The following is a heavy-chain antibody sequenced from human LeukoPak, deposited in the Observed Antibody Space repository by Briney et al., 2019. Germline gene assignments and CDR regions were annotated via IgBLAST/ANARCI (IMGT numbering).Heavy chain of an antibody. CDR2: IYRGGST. CDR1: GFTVSSNY. J-gene: IGHJ4*02. Sequence: GGSLRLSCAASGFTVSSNYMSWVRQAPGKGLEWVSLIYRGGSTYYADSVKGRFTISRDDSKNTLYLQMNSLRAEDTAVYYCARERGMGTIDCDYWGQGTLVTVSS. D-gene: IGHD5-24*01. CDR3: ARERGMGTIDCDY. V-gene: IGHV3-66*01.